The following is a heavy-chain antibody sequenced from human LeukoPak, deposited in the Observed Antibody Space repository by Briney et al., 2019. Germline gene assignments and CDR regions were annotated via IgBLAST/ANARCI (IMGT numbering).Heavy chain of an antibody. CDR2: ISSTGGTI. D-gene: IGHD3-9*01. CDR3: ARVLMYAFDI. J-gene: IGHJ3*02. V-gene: IGHV3-48*03. CDR1: GFTFSGYE. Sequence: GGSLRLSCAASGFTFSGYEMNWVRQAPGKGLEWVSYISSTGGTIKYADSVKGRFTISRDNAKNSLYLQMNSLRAEDTAVYYCARVLMYAFDIWGQGTLVTASS.